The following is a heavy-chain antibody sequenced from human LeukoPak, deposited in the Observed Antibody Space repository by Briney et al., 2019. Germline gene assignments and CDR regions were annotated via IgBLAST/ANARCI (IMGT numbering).Heavy chain of an antibody. CDR2: VSSSGRTI. CDR3: ARFWSGYRYFFDD. V-gene: IGHV3-48*03. Sequence: GGSLRLSCAASGFIFIDYEMNWVRQAPGKGLEWVSDVSSSGRTINYADSVKGRFTISRDNAKDSLYLQMNSLRAEDTAVYYCARFWSGYRYFFDDWGQGTLVTVSS. J-gene: IGHJ4*02. CDR1: GFIFIDYE. D-gene: IGHD3-3*01.